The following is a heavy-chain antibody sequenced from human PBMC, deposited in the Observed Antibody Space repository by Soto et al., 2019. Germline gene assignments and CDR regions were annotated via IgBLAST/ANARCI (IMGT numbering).Heavy chain of an antibody. CDR3: VRGPWLVGDVTSFDY. Sequence: QVHLVESGGGVVQPGRSLRLSCAASGFTFSTYGMHWVRQAPGKGLEWVALIWNHGREDSYADSVKGRFTISRDNSKNALYLQMNSLRADDPAVYYCVRGPWLVGDVTSFDYWGQGTLVTVS. J-gene: IGHJ4*02. V-gene: IGHV3-33*01. CDR2: IWNHGRED. CDR1: GFTFSTYG. D-gene: IGHD6-19*01.